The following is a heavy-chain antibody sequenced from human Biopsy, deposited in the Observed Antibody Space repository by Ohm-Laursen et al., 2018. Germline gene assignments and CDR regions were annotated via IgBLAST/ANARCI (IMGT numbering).Heavy chain of an antibody. Sequence: SLRLSCAASGFTFSSYGMHWDCQAPGKGLEWVAAIWYDGSNKNYADSVKGRFTISRDNSKNTLYLQMNSLRGEDTAVYYCAKCMTGGSNYYFHHCGQGTLVTVSS. CDR3: AKCMTGGSNYYFHH. CDR2: IWYDGSNK. J-gene: IGHJ4*02. V-gene: IGHV3-33*06. CDR1: GFTFSSYG. D-gene: IGHD2-8*01.